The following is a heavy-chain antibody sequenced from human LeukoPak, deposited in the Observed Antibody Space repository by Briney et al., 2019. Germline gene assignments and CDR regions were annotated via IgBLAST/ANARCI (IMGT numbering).Heavy chain of an antibody. J-gene: IGHJ6*03. CDR3: ARAPNRDGYHYYYYMDV. CDR2: INPSGGST. V-gene: IGHV1-46*01. D-gene: IGHD5-24*01. Sequence: GASVKVSCKASGYTFTSYYMHWVRQAPGQGLEWTGIINPSGGSTSYAQKFQGRVTMTRDMSTSTVYMELSSLRSEDTAVYYCARAPNRDGYHYYYYMDVWGKGTTVTVSS. CDR1: GYTFTSYY.